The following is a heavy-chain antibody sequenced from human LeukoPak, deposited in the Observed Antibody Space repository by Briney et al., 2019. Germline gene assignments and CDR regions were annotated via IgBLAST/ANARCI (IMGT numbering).Heavy chain of an antibody. CDR3: ARGFYHPNYYGMDV. CDR2: INSDGSST. D-gene: IGHD1-14*01. J-gene: IGHJ6*02. Sequence: GGSLRLSCAASGFTFSSYWMHWVRQAPGKGLVWVSRINSDGSSTSYADSVKGRFTISRDNAKNTLYLQMNSLRAEDTAVYYCARGFYHPNYYGMDVWGQGTTVTVPS. CDR1: GFTFSSYW. V-gene: IGHV3-74*01.